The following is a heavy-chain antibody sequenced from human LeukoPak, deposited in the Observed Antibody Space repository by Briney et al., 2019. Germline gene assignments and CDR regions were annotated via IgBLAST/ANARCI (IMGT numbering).Heavy chain of an antibody. CDR3: ARRGSGSYDFDY. V-gene: IGHV4-38-2*02. CDR1: GYSITNGYY. Sequence: SETLSLTCTVSGYSITNGYYWGWIRQPPGEGLGWIGTIYHSGSTYYNPSLKSRVTISVDTSKNQFSLKLSSVTAADTAVYYCARRGSGSYDFDYWGQGTLVTVSS. CDR2: IYHSGST. D-gene: IGHD3-10*01. J-gene: IGHJ4*02.